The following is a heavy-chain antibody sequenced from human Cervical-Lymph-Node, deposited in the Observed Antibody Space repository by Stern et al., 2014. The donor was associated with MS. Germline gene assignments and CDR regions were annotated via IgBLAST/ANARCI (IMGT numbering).Heavy chain of an antibody. Sequence: QDQLVQSGAEVKKPGASVKVSSKASGYTFTSYAMHWVRQAPGQRLEWMGWVNAGNGNTKYSQKFQGRVTITRDTSASTAYMELSSLRTEDTAVYYCARGPLRYFDWFPMYGMDVWGQGTTVTVSS. D-gene: IGHD3-9*01. CDR2: VNAGNGNT. CDR1: GYTFTSYA. V-gene: IGHV1-3*01. CDR3: ARGPLRYFDWFPMYGMDV. J-gene: IGHJ6*02.